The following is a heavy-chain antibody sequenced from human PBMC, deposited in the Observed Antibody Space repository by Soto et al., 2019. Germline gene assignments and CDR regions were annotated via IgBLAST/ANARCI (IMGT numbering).Heavy chain of an antibody. CDR1: GGSISSGDYY. CDR2: IYYSGST. J-gene: IGHJ4*02. V-gene: IGHV4-30-4*01. CDR3: ARAYYYDSSGYYHYFDY. Sequence: SETLSLTCTVSGGSISSGDYYWSWIRQPPGKGLEWIGYIYYSGSTYYNPSLKSRVTISVDTSKNQFSLKLSSVTAADTAVYYCARAYYYDSSGYYHYFDYWGQGTLVTVSS. D-gene: IGHD3-22*01.